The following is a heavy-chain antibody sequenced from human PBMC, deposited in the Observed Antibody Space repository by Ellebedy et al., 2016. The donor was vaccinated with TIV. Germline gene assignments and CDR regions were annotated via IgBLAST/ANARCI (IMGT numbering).Heavy chain of an antibody. Sequence: GGSLRLSCAASGFTFSSYWMHWVRQAPGKGLVWVSLFNGDGSSTSYADSVKGRFTISRDNAKNTLYLQMNSLRAEDTAVYFCAREKSYSSSWSDYYYYYGMDVWGQGTTVTVSS. J-gene: IGHJ6*02. D-gene: IGHD6-13*01. V-gene: IGHV3-74*01. CDR3: AREKSYSSSWSDYYYYYGMDV. CDR1: GFTFSSYW. CDR2: FNGDGSST.